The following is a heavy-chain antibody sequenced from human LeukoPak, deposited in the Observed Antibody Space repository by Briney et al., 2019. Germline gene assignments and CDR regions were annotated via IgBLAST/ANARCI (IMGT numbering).Heavy chain of an antibody. CDR2: IIPIFGTA. Sequence: SVKVSCKASGGTFSSYAISWVRQAPGQGLEWMGGIIPIFGTANYAQKFQGRVTITADKSTSTAYMELSSLRSEDTAVYYCARGPTVTTYYYFDYWGQGTLVTVSS. D-gene: IGHD4-17*01. J-gene: IGHJ4*02. V-gene: IGHV1-69*06. CDR3: ARGPTVTTYYYFDY. CDR1: GGTFSSYA.